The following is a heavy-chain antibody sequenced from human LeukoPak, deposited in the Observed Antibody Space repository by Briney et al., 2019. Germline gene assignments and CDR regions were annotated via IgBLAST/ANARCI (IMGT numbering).Heavy chain of an antibody. CDR2: INHSGST. D-gene: IGHD2-2*03. CDR1: GGSFSGYY. V-gene: IGHV4-34*01. CDR3: ARMLLDIVVVPAAMISPYFDY. Sequence: SETLSLTCAVYGGSFSGYYWSWIRQPPGKGLEWIGEINHSGSTNYNPSLKSRVTISVDTSKNQFSLKLSSVTAADTAVYYCARMLLDIVVVPAAMISPYFDYWGQGTLVTVPS. J-gene: IGHJ4*02.